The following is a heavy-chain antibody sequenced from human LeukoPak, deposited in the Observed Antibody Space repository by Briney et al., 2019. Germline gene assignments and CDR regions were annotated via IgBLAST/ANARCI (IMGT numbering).Heavy chain of an antibody. CDR3: ARDRAAYCGGDCYPNWFDP. D-gene: IGHD2-21*02. Sequence: SETLSLTCTVSGGSISSGSYYWSWIRQPAGKGLEWIGRIYTSGSTNYNPSLKSRVTISVDPSKNQFSLKLSSVTAADTAVYYCARDRAAYCGGDCYPNWFDPWGQGTLVTVSS. CDR1: GGSISSGSYY. V-gene: IGHV4-61*02. J-gene: IGHJ5*02. CDR2: IYTSGST.